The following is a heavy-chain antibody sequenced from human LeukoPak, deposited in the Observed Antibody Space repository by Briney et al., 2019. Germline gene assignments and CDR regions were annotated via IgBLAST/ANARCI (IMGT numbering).Heavy chain of an antibody. J-gene: IGHJ3*02. CDR2: IYYSGST. V-gene: IGHV4-59*08. D-gene: IGHD1/OR15-1a*01. Sequence: SETLSLTCTVSGGSISSYYWSWIRQPPGKGLEWIGYIYYSGSTNYNPSLKSRVTISVDTSKNQFSLKLSSVTAADTAVYYCARYLPVEHDAFDIWGQGTMVTVSS. CDR1: GGSISSYY. CDR3: ARYLPVEHDAFDI.